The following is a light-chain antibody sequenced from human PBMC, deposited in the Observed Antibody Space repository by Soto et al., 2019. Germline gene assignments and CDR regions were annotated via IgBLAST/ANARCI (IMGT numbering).Light chain of an antibody. Sequence: QSVLTQPPSASGTPGQSVIISCSGSSSNIGYNLVYWYQQVPGMAPKLLIYANSQRPSGVPDRFSGSKSGTSASLAISGLRSEDEADYYCVAWDDSLRCAIFGGGTQLTVL. CDR1: SSNIGYNL. V-gene: IGLV1-47*01. J-gene: IGLJ7*01. CDR2: ANS. CDR3: VAWDDSLRCAI.